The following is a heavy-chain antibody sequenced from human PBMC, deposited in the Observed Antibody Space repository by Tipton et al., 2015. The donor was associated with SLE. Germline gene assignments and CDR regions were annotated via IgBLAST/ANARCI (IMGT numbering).Heavy chain of an antibody. J-gene: IGHJ4*02. CDR2: IKEDGSDK. CDR3: AKGIGVGVYADADY. Sequence: SLRLSCSASAFSITSYWMTWVRQAPGKGLEWLANIKEDGSDKNYVDSVKGRLTVSRDNAKNALYLQMSSLTAEDTAMYYCAKGIGVGVYADADYWGQGTSVTVSS. V-gene: IGHV3-7*01. D-gene: IGHD3-3*01. CDR1: AFSITSYW.